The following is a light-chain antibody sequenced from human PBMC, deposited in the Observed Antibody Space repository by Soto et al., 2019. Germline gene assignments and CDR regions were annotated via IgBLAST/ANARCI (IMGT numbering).Light chain of an antibody. CDR3: QQRTSWPLT. CDR1: HSVSSD. J-gene: IGKJ4*01. V-gene: IGKV3-11*01. Sequence: EIVLTQSPVTLSLSPRERATLSCRASHSVSSDLPWYQQQPGQSTRLLSSDASNRATGIPARFSGSGSGTDFMLTISSLDTEDFAVYYCQQRTSWPLTFGGGTRVEIK. CDR2: DAS.